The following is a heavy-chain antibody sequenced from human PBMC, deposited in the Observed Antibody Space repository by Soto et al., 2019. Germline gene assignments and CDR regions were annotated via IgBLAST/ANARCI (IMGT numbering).Heavy chain of an antibody. J-gene: IGHJ4*02. CDR2: MSYDGSNK. CDR1: GFTFSSYG. D-gene: IGHD3-22*01. Sequence: GGSLRLSCAASGFTFSSYGMHWVRQAPGKGLEWVAVMSYDGSNKYYADSVKGRFTISRDNSKNTLYLQMNSLRAEDTAVYYCAKVSRTKLDSSGYYYSIALDYWGQGTLVTVSS. V-gene: IGHV3-30*18. CDR3: AKVSRTKLDSSGYYYSIALDY.